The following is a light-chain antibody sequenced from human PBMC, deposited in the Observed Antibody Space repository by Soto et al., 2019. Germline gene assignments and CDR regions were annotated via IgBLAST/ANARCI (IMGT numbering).Light chain of an antibody. CDR1: ESISRW. CDR2: RES. J-gene: IGKJ5*01. CDR3: QQSYSTPPIT. V-gene: IGKV1-5*03. Sequence: DIQMTQSPSTLSASVGARVTITCRASESISRWLAWYQQKPGKAPKLLIYRESSLESGVPSRFSGSGSGTEFTLTINSLQAEDFATYYCQQSYSTPPITFGQGTRLEI.